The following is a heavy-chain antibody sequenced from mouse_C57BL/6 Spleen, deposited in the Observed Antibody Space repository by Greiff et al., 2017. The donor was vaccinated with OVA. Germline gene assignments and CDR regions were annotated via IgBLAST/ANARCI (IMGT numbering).Heavy chain of an antibody. Sequence: QVQLKESGPGLVQPSQSLSITCTVSGFSLTSYGVHWVRQSPGKGLEWLGVIWSGGSTDYNAAFISRLSISKDNSKSQVFFKMNSLQADDTSIYYCARNGYGNPYYYAMDYWGQGTSVTVSS. CDR2: IWSGGST. CDR1: GFSLTSYG. CDR3: ARNGYGNPYYYAMDY. J-gene: IGHJ4*01. V-gene: IGHV2-2*01. D-gene: IGHD2-1*01.